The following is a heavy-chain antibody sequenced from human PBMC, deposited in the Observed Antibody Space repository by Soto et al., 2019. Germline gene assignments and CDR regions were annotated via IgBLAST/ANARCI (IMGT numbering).Heavy chain of an antibody. J-gene: IGHJ6*02. D-gene: IGHD3-22*01. V-gene: IGHV4-59*01. CDR1: GGSISSYY. CDR2: IYYSGST. CDR3: ARLYDSSGYSYYYYGMDV. Sequence: SETLSLTCTVSGGSISSYYWSWIRQPPGKGLEWIGYIYYSGSTNYNPSLKSRVTISVDTSKNQFSLKLSSVTAADTAVYYCARLYDSSGYSYYYYGMDVWGQGTTVTVSS.